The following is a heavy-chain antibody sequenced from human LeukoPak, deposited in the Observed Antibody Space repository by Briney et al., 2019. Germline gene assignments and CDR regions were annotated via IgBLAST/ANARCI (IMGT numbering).Heavy chain of an antibody. CDR1: GVSISRYY. Sequence: PSETLSLTCTVSGVSISRYYWSWIRQPAGKGLEWIGRIYSSGSTTYNPSLKSRVTMSIDTSKNQFSLKLSFVTAADTAVYYCARDSGTTGEVKFDPWGRGTLVTVSS. D-gene: IGHD3-10*01. CDR2: IYSSGST. V-gene: IGHV4-4*07. CDR3: ARDSGTTGEVKFDP. J-gene: IGHJ5*02.